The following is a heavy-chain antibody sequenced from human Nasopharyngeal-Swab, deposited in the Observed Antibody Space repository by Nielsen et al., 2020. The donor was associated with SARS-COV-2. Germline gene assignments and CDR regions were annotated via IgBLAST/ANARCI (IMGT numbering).Heavy chain of an antibody. Sequence: ASVKVSCKASGYTFTSYAMHWVRQAPGQRLEWMGWINAGNGNTKYSQKFQGRVTITRDTSASTAYMELSSLRSEDTAVYYCAREQYYDFWSGSPDPWGQGTLVTVSS. D-gene: IGHD3-3*01. CDR1: GYTFTSYA. V-gene: IGHV1-3*01. CDR3: AREQYYDFWSGSPDP. CDR2: INAGNGNT. J-gene: IGHJ5*02.